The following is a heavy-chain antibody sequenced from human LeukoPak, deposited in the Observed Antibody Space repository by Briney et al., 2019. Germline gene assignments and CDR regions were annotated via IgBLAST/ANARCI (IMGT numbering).Heavy chain of an antibody. CDR3: AKASCGGECYYAMDV. CDR2: ISGSGRNT. Sequence: GRSLRLSCAASGFTFSSNAMNWVRQAPGKGLEWVSRISGSGRNTYYADSVKGRFTISRDNSKNTLYLQMNSLRVEDTAVYYCAKASCGGECYYAMDVWGQGTTVTVSS. J-gene: IGHJ6*02. D-gene: IGHD2-21*01. CDR1: GFTFSSNA. V-gene: IGHV3-23*01.